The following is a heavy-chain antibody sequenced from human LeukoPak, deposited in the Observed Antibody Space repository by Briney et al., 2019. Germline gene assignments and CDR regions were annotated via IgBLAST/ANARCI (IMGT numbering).Heavy chain of an antibody. CDR1: GGSISSGGYY. CDR2: IYYSGST. CDR3: ARAGIGPLDY. J-gene: IGHJ4*02. Sequence: PSETLSLTRTVSGGSISSGGYYWSWIRQHPGKGLEWIGYIYYSGSTYYNPSLKSRVTISVDTSKNQFSLKLSSVTAADTAVYYCARAGIGPLDYWGQGTLVTVSS. V-gene: IGHV4-31*03.